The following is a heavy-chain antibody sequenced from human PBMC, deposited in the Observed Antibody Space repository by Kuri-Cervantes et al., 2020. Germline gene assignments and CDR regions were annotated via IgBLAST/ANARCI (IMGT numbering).Heavy chain of an antibody. CDR2: MNPNSGNT. Sequence: ASVKASCKASGYTFTSYDINWVRQATGQGLEWMGWMNPNSGNTGYAQKFQGRVTMTRNTSISTAYMELSSLRSEDTAVYYCARAPNPNRRYNWFDPWGQGTLVTVSS. CDR3: ARAPNPNRRYNWFDP. D-gene: IGHD2/OR15-2a*01. V-gene: IGHV1-8*01. CDR1: GYTFTSYD. J-gene: IGHJ5*02.